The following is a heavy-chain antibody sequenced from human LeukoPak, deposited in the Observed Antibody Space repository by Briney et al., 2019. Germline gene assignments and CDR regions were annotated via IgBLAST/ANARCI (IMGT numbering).Heavy chain of an antibody. CDR1: GYTFTGYY. J-gene: IGHJ4*02. V-gene: IGHV1-2*06. Sequence: ASVKVSCXASGYTFTGYYMHWVRRAPGQGLEWMGRINPNSGGTNYAQKFQGRVTMTRDTSISTPYMEMSRLRSDDTAVYYCARDPAANGHGSITSIAVAGGYWGQGTLVTVSS. D-gene: IGHD6-19*01. CDR2: INPNSGGT. CDR3: ARDPAANGHGSITSIAVAGGY.